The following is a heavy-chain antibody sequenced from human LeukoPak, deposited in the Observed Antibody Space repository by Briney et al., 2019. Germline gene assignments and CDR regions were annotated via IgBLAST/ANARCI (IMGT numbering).Heavy chain of an antibody. J-gene: IGHJ6*03. CDR3: ARGLAAGITYYYYMDV. Sequence: GGSLRLSCAASGFTVSSNYMSWVRQAPGKGLEWVSVIYSGGSTYYADSVKGRFTISRDNSKNTLYLQMNSLRAEDTVVYYCARGLAAGITYYYYMDVWGKGTTVTVSS. CDR1: GFTVSSNY. V-gene: IGHV3-66*02. CDR2: IYSGGST. D-gene: IGHD6-13*01.